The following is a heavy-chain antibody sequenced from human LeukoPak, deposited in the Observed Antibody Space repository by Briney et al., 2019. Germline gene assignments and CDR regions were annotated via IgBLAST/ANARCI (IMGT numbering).Heavy chain of an antibody. CDR3: AKKPYTSSSLDV. CDR1: GRTFHDYA. J-gene: IGHJ6*03. CDR2: IVDDASKT. Sequence: GGSLRLSCAISGRTFHDYAMTWVRQAPGKGLEWVSTIVDDASKTYYADSVKGRFTISRDNSNYMLFLHMNTLRAEDKAIYYCAKKPYTSSSLDVWGKGTTVIVSS. V-gene: IGHV3-23*01. D-gene: IGHD2-2*02.